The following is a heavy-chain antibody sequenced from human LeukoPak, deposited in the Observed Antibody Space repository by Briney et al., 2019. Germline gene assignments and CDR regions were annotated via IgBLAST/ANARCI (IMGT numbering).Heavy chain of an antibody. CDR2: IYYSGST. Sequence: SETLSLTCTVSGGSISSYYWSWIRQPPGKGLEWIGYIYYSGSTNYNPSLKSRVTISVDTSKNQFSLKLSSVTAADTVVYYCARHLISYDSTEDYYYGMDVWGQGTTVTVSS. CDR3: ARHLISYDSTEDYYYGMDV. J-gene: IGHJ6*02. D-gene: IGHD3-22*01. CDR1: GGSISSYY. V-gene: IGHV4-59*08.